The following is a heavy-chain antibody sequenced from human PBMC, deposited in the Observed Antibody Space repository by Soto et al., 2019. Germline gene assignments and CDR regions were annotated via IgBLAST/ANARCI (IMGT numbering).Heavy chain of an antibody. CDR3: AKGYDLSGYSRMDV. J-gene: IGHJ6*02. CDR1: GFTFSSYA. V-gene: IGHV3-23*01. D-gene: IGHD5-18*01. Sequence: EAQLLESGGGLEHPGGSLRLSCTASGFTFSSYAMSWVRQAPGKGLEWVSGISGSGGSTYYADSVKGRFTISRDNSKNTLNLQMKSLRAEDTAVYYCAKGYDLSGYSRMDVWGQGTTVTVSS. CDR2: ISGSGGST.